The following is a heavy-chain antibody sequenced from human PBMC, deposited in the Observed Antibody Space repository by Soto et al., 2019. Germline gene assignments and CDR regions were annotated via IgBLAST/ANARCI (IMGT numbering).Heavy chain of an antibody. CDR1: GLTFSYAW. CDR3: TTDYDILTIRWNAFEI. CDR2: IKSKTNGGTT. V-gene: IGHV3-15*07. Sequence: GGSLRLSCAASGLTFSYAWMTWVRQAPGKGLEWVGRIKSKTNGGTTDYAAPVKGRFTISRDDSKNTLYLELNSLKTEDTAVYYCTTDYDILTIRWNAFEIWGQGTMVTVS. J-gene: IGHJ3*02. D-gene: IGHD3-9*01.